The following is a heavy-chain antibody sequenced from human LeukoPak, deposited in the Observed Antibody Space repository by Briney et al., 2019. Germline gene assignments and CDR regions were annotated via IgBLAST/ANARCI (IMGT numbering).Heavy chain of an antibody. J-gene: IGHJ4*02. V-gene: IGHV4-39*07. D-gene: IGHD3-9*01. CDR2: IYYSGST. CDR3: ARAQSYYDILTGFTFDY. CDR1: GGSISSSSYY. Sequence: SETLSLTCTVSGGSISSSSYYWGWIRQPPGKGLEWIGSIYYSGSTYYNPSLKSRVTISVDTSKNQFSLKLSSVTAADTAVYYCARAQSYYDILTGFTFDYWGQGTLVTVSS.